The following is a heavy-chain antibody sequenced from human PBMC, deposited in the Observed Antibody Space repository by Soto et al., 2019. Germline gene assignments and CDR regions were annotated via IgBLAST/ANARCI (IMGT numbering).Heavy chain of an antibody. CDR3: ARMGATDRFVDY. Sequence: PSETLSLTCTVSGGSISSGDYYWSWIRQPPGKGLEWIGEIYHSGSTNYNPSLKSRVTISVDKSKNQFSLKLSSVTAADTAVYYCARMGATDRFVDYWGQGTLVTVSS. CDR1: GGSISSGDYY. CDR2: IYHSGST. D-gene: IGHD1-26*01. V-gene: IGHV4-30-4*01. J-gene: IGHJ4*02.